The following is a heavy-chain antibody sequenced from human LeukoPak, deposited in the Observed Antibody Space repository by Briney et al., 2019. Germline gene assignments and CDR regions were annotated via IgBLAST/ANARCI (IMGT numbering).Heavy chain of an antibody. CDR3: AKGSSGYFVDL. Sequence: GGSLRLSCAASGFIFNNYGLLWVRQAPGKGLEWVSAISNDGGGTNYADFVKGRFTISRDNSKNTLFLQMNSLRAEDTALYYCAKGSSGYFVDLWGQGTLVTVSS. CDR2: ISNDGGGT. V-gene: IGHV3-23*01. CDR1: GFIFNNYG. J-gene: IGHJ5*02. D-gene: IGHD3-22*01.